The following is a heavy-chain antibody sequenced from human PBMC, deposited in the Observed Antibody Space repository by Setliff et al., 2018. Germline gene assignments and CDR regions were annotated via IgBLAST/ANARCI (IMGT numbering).Heavy chain of an antibody. Sequence: PSETLSLTCTVPGGSISDNNYYWGWIRQSPGKELEWIGGISHSANKYYNPSFRTGVTLSVDMSKNQFFLNLDYVTAADTALYYCARESRFGYSGYDGAFDYWGQGMLVTVSS. CDR3: ARESRFGYSGYDGAFDY. CDR1: GGSISDNNYY. CDR2: ISHSANK. J-gene: IGHJ4*02. D-gene: IGHD5-12*01. V-gene: IGHV4-39*02.